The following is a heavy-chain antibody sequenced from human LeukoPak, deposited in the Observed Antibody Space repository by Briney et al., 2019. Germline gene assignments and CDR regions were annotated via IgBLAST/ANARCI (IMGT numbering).Heavy chain of an antibody. CDR2: IYHSGST. CDR3: AGETYYYDSGGYEGP. CDR1: GGSISSGGYS. V-gene: IGHV4-30-2*02. Sequence: SQTLSLTCAVSGGSISSGGYSWSWIRQPPGKGLEWIGYIYHSGSTYYNPSLKSRVTISVDRSKNQFSLKLSSVTAADTAVYYCAGETYYYDSGGYEGPWGQGTLVTVSS. J-gene: IGHJ5*02. D-gene: IGHD3-22*01.